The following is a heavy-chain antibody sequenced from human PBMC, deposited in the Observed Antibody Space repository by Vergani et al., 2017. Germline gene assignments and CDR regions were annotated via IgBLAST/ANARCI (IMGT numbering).Heavy chain of an antibody. D-gene: IGHD3-10*01. CDR2: IIPIFGTA. CDR3: AREGSGFEDYGSAYPKTDAFDI. J-gene: IGHJ3*02. V-gene: IGHV1-69*01. CDR1: GGTFSSYA. Sequence: QVQLVQSGAEVKKPGSSVKVSCKASGGTFSSYAISWVRQAPGQGLEWMGGIIPIFGTANYAQKFQGRVTITADESTSTAYMGLSSLRSEDTAVYYCAREGSGFEDYGSAYPKTDAFDIWGQGTMVTVSS.